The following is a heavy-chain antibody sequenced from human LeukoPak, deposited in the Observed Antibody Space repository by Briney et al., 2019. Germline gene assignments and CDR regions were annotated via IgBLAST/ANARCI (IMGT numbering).Heavy chain of an antibody. J-gene: IGHJ6*02. CDR3: ATDGVKRPSFYYYAMHV. CDR1: GYTFTGYY. V-gene: IGHV1-2*02. CDR2: INPNSGGT. Sequence: GASVKVSCKASGYTFTGYYMHWVRQAPGQGLEWMGWINPNSGGTNYAQKFQGRVTMTRDTSISTAYMELSRLRSDDTAVYYCATDGVKRPSFYYYAMHVWGQGTTVTVSS. D-gene: IGHD1-1*01.